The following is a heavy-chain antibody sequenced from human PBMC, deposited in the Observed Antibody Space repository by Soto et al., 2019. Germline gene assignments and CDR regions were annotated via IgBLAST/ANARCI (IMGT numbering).Heavy chain of an antibody. J-gene: IGHJ6*02. Sequence: ASVKVSCKASGYTFTSYGINWVRQAPGQGLEWLGWISAYDGNTNYAQILQGRVSMTTDTSTNTAYMELRSLRSDDTATYYCARGGYYDSSGSRNYYYYGMNVWG. D-gene: IGHD3-22*01. V-gene: IGHV1-18*01. CDR1: GYTFTSYG. CDR2: ISAYDGNT. CDR3: ARGGYYDSSGSRNYYYYGMNV.